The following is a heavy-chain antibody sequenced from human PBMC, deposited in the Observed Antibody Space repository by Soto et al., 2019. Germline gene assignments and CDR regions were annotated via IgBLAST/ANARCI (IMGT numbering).Heavy chain of an antibody. CDR2: ISYDGSNK. D-gene: IGHD2-21*02. V-gene: IGHV3-30*18. Sequence: GGSLRLSCAASGFTFSSYGMHWVRQAPGKGLEWVAVISYDGSNKYYADSVKGRFTISRDNSKNTLYLQMNSLRAEDTAVYYCAKARVFSRVVTATPFDDWGQGTLVTVSS. J-gene: IGHJ4*02. CDR3: AKARVFSRVVTATPFDD. CDR1: GFTFSSYG.